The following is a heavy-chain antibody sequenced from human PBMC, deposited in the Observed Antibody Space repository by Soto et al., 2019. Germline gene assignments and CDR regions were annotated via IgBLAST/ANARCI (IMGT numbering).Heavy chain of an antibody. V-gene: IGHV3-74*01. D-gene: IGHD3-10*01. J-gene: IGHJ5*02. CDR2: INSDGSST. Sequence: GGSLRLSCAASGFTFSSYWMHWVRQAPGKGLVWVSRINSDGSSTSYADSVKGRFTISRDNAKNTLYLQMNSLRAEDTAVYYCARISITMVRGVTSNWFDPWGQGTLVTVSS. CDR3: ARISITMVRGVTSNWFDP. CDR1: GFTFSSYW.